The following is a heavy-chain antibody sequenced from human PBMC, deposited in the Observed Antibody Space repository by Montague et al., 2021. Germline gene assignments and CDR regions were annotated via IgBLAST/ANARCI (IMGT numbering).Heavy chain of an antibody. Sequence: TLSLTCTVSGGSISSGGYYRSWIRQLPGKGLEWIGYIFYSGNTYYNPSLKSRVTISVDTSKNQFSLKLSSVTAADTAVYCCARAEDYYGSGSYLGFDYWGQGTLVTVSS. V-gene: IGHV4-31*03. CDR1: GGSISSGGYY. CDR3: ARAEDYYGSGSYLGFDY. CDR2: IFYSGNT. D-gene: IGHD3-10*01. J-gene: IGHJ4*02.